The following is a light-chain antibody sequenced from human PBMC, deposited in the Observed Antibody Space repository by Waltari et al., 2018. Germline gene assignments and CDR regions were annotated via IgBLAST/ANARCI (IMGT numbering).Light chain of an antibody. J-gene: IGKJ4*01. CDR2: EAS. V-gene: IGKV3-11*01. Sequence: EIVFTQSPPTRPLSPGERVTPSSSASQSISDFLAWYQQRPGRSPRLLIYEASTRATGIPTRFSGSGSGTDFTLTISSLEPEDVAVYFCQQRGSWPLTFGGGTRVDI. CDR1: QSISDF. CDR3: QQRGSWPLT.